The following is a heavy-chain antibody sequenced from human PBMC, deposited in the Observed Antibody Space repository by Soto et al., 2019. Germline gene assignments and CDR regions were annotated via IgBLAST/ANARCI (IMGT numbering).Heavy chain of an antibody. D-gene: IGHD6-19*01. Sequence: PGGSLRLAWAASGFTFSSYAMHWVRQAPGKGLEWVAVISYDGSNKYYADSVKGRFTISRDNSKNTLYLQMNSLRAEDTAVYYCARPIAVAGPSYVILPASSSVIDGRGQGTTVTVSS. CDR3: ARPIAVAGPSYVILPASSSVIDG. CDR1: GFTFSSYA. CDR2: ISYDGSNK. J-gene: IGHJ6*02. V-gene: IGHV3-30-3*01.